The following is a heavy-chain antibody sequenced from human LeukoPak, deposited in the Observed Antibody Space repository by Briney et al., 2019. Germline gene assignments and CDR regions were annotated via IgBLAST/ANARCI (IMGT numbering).Heavy chain of an antibody. CDR2: ISWDGGST. Sequence: PGGSLRLSCAASGFTFDDYTMHWVRQAPGKGLEWVSLISWDGGSTYYADSVKGRFTISRDNSKNTLYLQMNSLRAEDTAVYYCARDQCSGYEFCYFDYWGQGTLVTVSS. J-gene: IGHJ4*02. D-gene: IGHD5-12*01. V-gene: IGHV3-43*01. CDR1: GFTFDDYT. CDR3: ARDQCSGYEFCYFDY.